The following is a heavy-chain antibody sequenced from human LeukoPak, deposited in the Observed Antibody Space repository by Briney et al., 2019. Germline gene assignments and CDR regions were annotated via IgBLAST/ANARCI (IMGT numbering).Heavy chain of an antibody. J-gene: IGHJ6*03. V-gene: IGHV3-30*18. CDR3: AKDGTYYDFWSGYYTAGTTGYYMDV. CDR2: ISYDGSNK. CDR1: GFTVSSNY. D-gene: IGHD3-3*01. Sequence: GGSLRLSCAASGFTVSSNYMSWVRQAPGKGLEWVAVISYDGSNKYYADSVKGRFTISRDNSKNTLYLQMNSLRAEDTAVYYCAKDGTYYDFWSGYYTAGTTGYYMDVWGKGTTVTVSS.